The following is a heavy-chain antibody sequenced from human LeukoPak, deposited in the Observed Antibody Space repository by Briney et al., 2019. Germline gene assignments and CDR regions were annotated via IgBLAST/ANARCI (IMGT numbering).Heavy chain of an antibody. V-gene: IGHV3-30-3*01. D-gene: IGHD1-7*01. CDR1: GFTFSSYA. J-gene: IGHJ4*02. Sequence: GGSLRLSCAASGFTFSSYAMHWVRQAPGKGPEWVAVISYDGSNKYYADSVKGRFTISRDNSKNTLSLQMNSLRAEDTAVYYCAKDERNWNYNLASQTYDWGQGTLVTVSS. CDR2: ISYDGSNK. CDR3: AKDERNWNYNLASQTYD.